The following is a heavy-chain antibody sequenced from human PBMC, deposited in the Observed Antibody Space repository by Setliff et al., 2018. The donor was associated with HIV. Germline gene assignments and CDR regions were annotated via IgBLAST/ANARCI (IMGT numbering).Heavy chain of an antibody. Sequence: GGSLRLSCAASGFTFSNSWMSWVRQAPGKGLEWVASIKQDGSDKSYVDSVKGRFTISRDNARNSLYLQINSLRAEDTAVYYCARKTYYYDNIKGWFDYWGQGTLVTVSS. V-gene: IGHV3-7*03. CDR1: GFTFSNSW. CDR2: IKQDGSDK. D-gene: IGHD3-22*01. CDR3: ARKTYYYDNIKGWFDY. J-gene: IGHJ4*02.